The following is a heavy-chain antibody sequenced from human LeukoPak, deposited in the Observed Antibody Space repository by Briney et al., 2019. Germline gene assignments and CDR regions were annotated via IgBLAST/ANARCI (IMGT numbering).Heavy chain of an antibody. D-gene: IGHD3-22*01. Sequence: ASVKVSCKASGGTFSSYAISWVRQAPGQGLEWMGGIIPIFGTANYAQKFQGRVTITTDESTSTAYMELSSLRSEDTAVYYCARAVYYYDSSGFGEYFKHWGQGTLVTVSS. J-gene: IGHJ1*01. CDR2: IIPIFGTA. CDR1: GGTFSSYA. CDR3: ARAVYYYDSSGFGEYFKH. V-gene: IGHV1-69*05.